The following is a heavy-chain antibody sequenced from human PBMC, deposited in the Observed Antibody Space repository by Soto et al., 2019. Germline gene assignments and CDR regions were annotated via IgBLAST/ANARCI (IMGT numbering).Heavy chain of an antibody. V-gene: IGHV3-73*01. Sequence: VQLVESGGGLVQPGGSLTLSCAASGFIFSGSAVHWVRQASGKGLEWVGRILSKAGNYAAAYPASMKGRFTISRDDSENTALLQMNSLKTEDTAVYYCIRGGSPYYYDYRGQGTLVAVSS. CDR2: ILSKAGNYAA. CDR1: GFIFSGSA. CDR3: IRGGSPYYYDY. J-gene: IGHJ4*01.